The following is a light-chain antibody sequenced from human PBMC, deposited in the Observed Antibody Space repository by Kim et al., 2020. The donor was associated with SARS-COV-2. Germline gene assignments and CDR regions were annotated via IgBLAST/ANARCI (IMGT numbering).Light chain of an antibody. V-gene: IGKV3D-20*01. CDR3: QQYGRSPIT. J-gene: IGKJ5*01. CDR2: DAS. Sequence: PGERATLSCGASQSVSNNYLAWYQQKPGLAPRLVMFDASRRATGIPDRFSGSGSGTDFTLTINRLEPEDFAVYYCQQYGRSPITFGQGTRL. CDR1: QSVSNNY.